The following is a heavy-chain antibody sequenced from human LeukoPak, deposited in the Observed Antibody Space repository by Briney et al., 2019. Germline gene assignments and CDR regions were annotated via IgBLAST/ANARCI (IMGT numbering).Heavy chain of an antibody. D-gene: IGHD6-6*01. CDR2: INPNSGGT. CDR3: ASNLARGPYYYYYMDV. CDR1: GYTFTGYY. V-gene: IGHV1-2*02. Sequence: ASVKVSCMASGYTFTGYYMQWVRQAPGQGLEWMGWINPNSGGTNYAQKFQGRVTMTRDTSISTAYMELSRLRSDDTAVYYCASNLARGPYYYYYMDVWGKGTTVTVSS. J-gene: IGHJ6*03.